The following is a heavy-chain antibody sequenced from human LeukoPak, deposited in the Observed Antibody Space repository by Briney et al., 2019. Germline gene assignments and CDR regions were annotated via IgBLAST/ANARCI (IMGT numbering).Heavy chain of an antibody. CDR1: GYTFTGYY. J-gene: IGHJ5*02. D-gene: IGHD6-6*01. Sequence: GASVKVSCKASGYTFTGYYMHWVRQAPGQGLEWMGWINPNSGGTNYAQKFQGRVTMTRNTSISTAYMELSSLRSEDTAVYYCARDRESSSSVWFDPWGQGTLVTVSS. CDR2: INPNSGGT. CDR3: ARDRESSSSVWFDP. V-gene: IGHV1-2*02.